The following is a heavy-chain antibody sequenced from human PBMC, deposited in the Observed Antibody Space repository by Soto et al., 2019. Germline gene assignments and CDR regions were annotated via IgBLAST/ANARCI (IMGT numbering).Heavy chain of an antibody. D-gene: IGHD2-15*01. Sequence: QVQLVQSGAEVKTPGSSVKVSCKASGGIFSTYAISWVRQAPGQGLEWMGGIIPILGTANYAQNFQGRATITADESTSTAYMELSSLRSDDTAVFYCARGGRYCSGGTCTYYYGMYVWGQGTTVTVSS. V-gene: IGHV1-69*01. CDR2: IIPILGTA. J-gene: IGHJ6*02. CDR3: ARGGRYCSGGTCTYYYGMYV. CDR1: GGIFSTYA.